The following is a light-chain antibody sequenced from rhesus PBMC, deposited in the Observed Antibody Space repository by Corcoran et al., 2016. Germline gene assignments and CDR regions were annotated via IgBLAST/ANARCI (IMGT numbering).Light chain of an antibody. Sequence: QAVPTQSPSVSGSPGQSVTISCTGTSRDIGGYNRVSWYQQYPGKVPKLVIYEVSKRPSGVSDHFSGSKSGNTASLTISGLKAEDEADYYCCSYARTGTFIFGGGTRLTVL. CDR1: SRDIGGYNR. CDR3: CSYARTGTFI. CDR2: EVS. J-gene: IGLJ1*01. V-gene: IGLV2-13*03.